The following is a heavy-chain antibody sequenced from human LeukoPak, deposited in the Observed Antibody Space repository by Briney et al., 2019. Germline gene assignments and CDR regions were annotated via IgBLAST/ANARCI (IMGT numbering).Heavy chain of an antibody. D-gene: IGHD1-26*01. CDR1: GFTFSSYW. J-gene: IGHJ6*03. CDR2: IKQDGSEK. Sequence: PGGSLRLSCAASGFTFSSYWMSWVRQAPGKGLEWVANIKQDGSEKYYVDSVKGRFTISRDNAKNSLYLQMNSLRAEDTAVYYCARDRGSYRWYYYYYMDVWGKGTTVTISS. V-gene: IGHV3-7*01. CDR3: ARDRGSYRWYYYYYMDV.